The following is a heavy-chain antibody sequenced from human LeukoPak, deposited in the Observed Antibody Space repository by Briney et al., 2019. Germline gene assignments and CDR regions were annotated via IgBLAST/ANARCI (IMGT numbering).Heavy chain of an antibody. J-gene: IGHJ5*02. V-gene: IGHV4-39*01. CDR1: GASISTSTYY. CDR3: ARLVDMVMGTWFDP. D-gene: IGHD5-18*01. Sequence: PSETLSLTCTVSGASISTSTYYWGWIRQPPGKGLEWIGSFSYSVSTHYNPSLKSRVAISVDTSKNQFSLRLSSVTAADTAVYYCARLVDMVMGTWFDPWGQGTLVTVFS. CDR2: FSYSVST.